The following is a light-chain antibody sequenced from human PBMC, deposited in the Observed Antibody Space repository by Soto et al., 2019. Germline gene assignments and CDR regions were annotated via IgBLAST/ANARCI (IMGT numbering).Light chain of an antibody. CDR1: SSDLAIYNY. V-gene: IGLV2-14*01. J-gene: IGLJ1*01. CDR2: QVT. Sequence: QSALTQPASVSGSPGQSITISCTGTSSDLAIYNYVSWYQQQPGKAPKLMIYQVTNRPSGVSNRFSGSRSGNPASLTISGLQAEDGADYYCSSYTDSSNYVFGTGTKLTVL. CDR3: SSYTDSSNYV.